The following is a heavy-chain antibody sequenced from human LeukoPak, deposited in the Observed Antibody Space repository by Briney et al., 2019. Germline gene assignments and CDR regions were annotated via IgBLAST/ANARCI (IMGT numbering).Heavy chain of an antibody. CDR1: GFTFNNYW. V-gene: IGHV3-7*01. Sequence: GGSLRLSCAASGFTFNNYWMTWVRQAPGKGLEWVANIRQDGSEKYYVDSVKGRFTVSRDNANNSLYLQMNSLRAEDTAVYYCARGRDSWNRALDCWGQGTLVTVSS. CDR2: IRQDGSEK. J-gene: IGHJ4*02. D-gene: IGHD1-20*01. CDR3: ARGRDSWNRALDC.